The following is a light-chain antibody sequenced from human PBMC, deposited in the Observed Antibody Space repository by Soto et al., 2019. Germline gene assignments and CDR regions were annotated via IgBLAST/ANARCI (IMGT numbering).Light chain of an antibody. V-gene: IGKV2-24*01. CDR2: KVS. J-gene: IGKJ2*01. CDR3: MQATQYRPYT. Sequence: DIVLTQTPLSSPVTLGQPAPISCRSSQSLVHSYGNTYLSWFHQRPGQPPRLLIEKVSNRFSGVPDRFSGSAAGTDFTLKISRVEAEDVGIYFCMQATQYRPYTFGQGTKLEIK. CDR1: QSLVHSYGNTY.